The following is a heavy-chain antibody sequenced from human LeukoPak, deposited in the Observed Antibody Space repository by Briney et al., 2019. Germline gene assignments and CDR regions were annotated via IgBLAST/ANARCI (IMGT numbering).Heavy chain of an antibody. CDR3: AKGDTMVRGAYAMDY. Sequence: PGGSLRLSCAASGFTFSSYEMNWVRQAPGKGLEWVSYISSSGSTIYYADSVKGRFTISRDNAKNSLYLQMNSLRAEDTAVYYCAKGDTMVRGAYAMDYWGQGTLVTVSS. CDR2: ISSSGSTI. J-gene: IGHJ4*02. CDR1: GFTFSSYE. V-gene: IGHV3-48*03. D-gene: IGHD3-10*01.